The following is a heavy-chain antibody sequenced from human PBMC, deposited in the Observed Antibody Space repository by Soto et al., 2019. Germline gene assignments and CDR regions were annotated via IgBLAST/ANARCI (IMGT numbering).Heavy chain of an antibody. CDR2: IYYSGNT. J-gene: IGHJ4*02. CDR1: DGSISNYY. V-gene: IGHV4-59*12. Sequence: PSETLSLTCTVSDGSISNYYWSWIRQPPGKGLEWIGYIYYSGNTKYNPSLKSRFTISRDNSKNSLSLQLNSLRAEDTAVYYCARALRGTYWGISFDYCGQGALVTVSS. CDR3: ARALRGTYWGISFDY. D-gene: IGHD1-26*01.